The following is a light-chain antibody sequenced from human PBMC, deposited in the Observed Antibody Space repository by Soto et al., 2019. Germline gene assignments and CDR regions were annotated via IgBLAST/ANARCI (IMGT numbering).Light chain of an antibody. CDR2: AAS. CDR3: QQSYSSPPT. CDR1: QSISNH. J-gene: IGKJ1*01. V-gene: IGKV1-39*01. Sequence: LHMRQSPSSLSASVEDRVIITCRASQSISNHLNWYQQKPGKAPKLLIFAASSLQSGVPSRFSGSRSGPDFTLTISSLQPEDFATYYCQQSYSSPPTFGQGTKVDIK.